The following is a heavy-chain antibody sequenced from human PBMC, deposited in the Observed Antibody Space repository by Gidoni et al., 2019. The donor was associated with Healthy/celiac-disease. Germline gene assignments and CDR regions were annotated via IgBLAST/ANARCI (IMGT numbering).Heavy chain of an antibody. CDR3: ARVKGAIRPRGAFDI. CDR2: IYHSGST. D-gene: IGHD1-26*01. V-gene: IGHV4-38-2*02. J-gene: IGHJ3*02. Sequence: QVQLQESGPGLVKPSETLSLTCTVSGYSISSGYYWGWIRRPPGKGLEWIGSIYHSGSTYYNPSLKSRVTISVDTSKNQFSLKLSSVTAADTAVYYCARVKGAIRPRGAFDIWGQGTMVTVSS. CDR1: GYSISSGYY.